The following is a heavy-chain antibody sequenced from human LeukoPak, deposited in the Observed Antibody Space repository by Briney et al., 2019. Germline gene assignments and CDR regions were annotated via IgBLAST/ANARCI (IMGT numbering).Heavy chain of an antibody. CDR2: VDPEDGET. J-gene: IGHJ4*02. D-gene: IGHD2-21*01. CDR3: ATDLYEYCGGDCYGY. CDR1: GYTFTDYY. V-gene: IGHV1-69-2*01. Sequence: ASVKISCKVSGYTFTDYYMHWIQQAPGKGLEWMGLVDPEDGETIYAEKFQGRVTITADTSTDTAYMELSSLRSEDTAVYYCATDLYEYCGGDCYGYWGQGTLVTGSS.